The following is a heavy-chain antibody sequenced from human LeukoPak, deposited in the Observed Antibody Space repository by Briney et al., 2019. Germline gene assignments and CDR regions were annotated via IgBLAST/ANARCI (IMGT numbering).Heavy chain of an antibody. CDR3: ARDRWYTFDS. Sequence: GASVKVSCKTSGYTFTTNGISWVRQAPGQGLEWMGWISANSGNTNYAQKYQGRVTMTTDTSASTVYMELRSLRSDDTAVYYCARDRWYTFDSWSQGTLTTVSS. D-gene: IGHD4-23*01. CDR2: ISANSGNT. J-gene: IGHJ4*02. CDR1: GYTFTTNG. V-gene: IGHV1-18*01.